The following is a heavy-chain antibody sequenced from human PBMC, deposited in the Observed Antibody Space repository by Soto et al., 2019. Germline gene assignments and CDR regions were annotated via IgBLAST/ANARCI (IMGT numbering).Heavy chain of an antibody. J-gene: IGHJ4*01. CDR3: ARVHVMVVAGSTFDY. Sequence: TLSLTCAVYGGSFSDYFWTWIRQPPGKGPEWIASIYHGGTTFYNPSLKSRITISVDTSNNQFSLKLTSVTAADTAVYYCARVHVMVVAGSTFDYWGHGTLVTVSS. V-gene: IGHV4-34*01. CDR2: IYHGGTT. CDR1: GGSFSDYF. D-gene: IGHD6-19*01.